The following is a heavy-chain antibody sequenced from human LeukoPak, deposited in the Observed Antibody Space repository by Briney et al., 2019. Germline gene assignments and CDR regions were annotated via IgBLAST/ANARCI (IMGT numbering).Heavy chain of an antibody. CDR3: ANEIRPNDY. Sequence: GGSLRLSCAASGFTFNIFTMNWVRQAPGKGLEWVSGISGSDGSTYYAGSVKGRFTISRDNSKNTLYLQMNSLRAEDTAVYYCANEIRPNDYWGQGTQVTVSS. CDR2: ISGSDGST. D-gene: IGHD4-17*01. CDR1: GFTFNIFT. V-gene: IGHV3-23*01. J-gene: IGHJ4*02.